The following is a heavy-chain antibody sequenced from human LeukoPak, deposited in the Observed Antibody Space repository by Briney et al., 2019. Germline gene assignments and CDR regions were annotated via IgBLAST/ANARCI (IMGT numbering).Heavy chain of an antibody. J-gene: IGHJ1*01. D-gene: IGHD3-3*01. V-gene: IGHV1-18*01. Sequence: ASVKVSCKASGYTFTSYGISWVRQAPGQGLEWMGWISAYNGNTNYAQKLQGRVTMTTDTSTSTAYMELRSLRSDDTAVYYCARDSPRVVINDEYFQHWGQGTLVTVSS. CDR2: ISAYNGNT. CDR3: ARDSPRVVINDEYFQH. CDR1: GYTFTSYG.